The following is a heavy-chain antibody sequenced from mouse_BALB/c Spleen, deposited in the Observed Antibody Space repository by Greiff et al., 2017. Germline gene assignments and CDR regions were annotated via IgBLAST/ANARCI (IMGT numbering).Heavy chain of an antibody. CDR1: GFSLTSYG. V-gene: IGHV2-9*02. CDR3: AREGGNYLDY. D-gene: IGHD2-1*01. J-gene: IGHJ2*01. Sequence: VQVVESGPGLVAPSQSLSITCTVSGFSLTSYGVHWVRQPPGKGLEWLGVIWAGGSTNYNSALMSRLSISKDNSKSQVFLKMNSLQTDDTAMYYCAREGGNYLDYWGQGTTLTVSS. CDR2: IWAGGST.